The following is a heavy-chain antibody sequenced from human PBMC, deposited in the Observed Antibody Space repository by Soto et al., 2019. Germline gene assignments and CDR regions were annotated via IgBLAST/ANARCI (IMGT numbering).Heavy chain of an antibody. V-gene: IGHV1-69*13. CDR1: RGSFSSYA. CDR3: ARDIAARLIPDAFDI. J-gene: IGHJ3*02. Sequence: SVKVSYKASRGSFSSYAISWVRQAPGQGLEWMGGIIPIFGTANYAQKFQGRVTITADESTSTAYMELSSLRSEDTAVYYCARDIAARLIPDAFDIWGQGTMVTVSS. D-gene: IGHD6-6*01. CDR2: IIPIFGTA.